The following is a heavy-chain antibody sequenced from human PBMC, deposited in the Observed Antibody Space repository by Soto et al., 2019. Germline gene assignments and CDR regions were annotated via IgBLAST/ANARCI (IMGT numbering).Heavy chain of an antibody. D-gene: IGHD6-13*01. J-gene: IGHJ4*02. V-gene: IGHV3-7*01. Sequence: PGGSLRLSCAASGFTFSSYWMSWVRQAPGKGLEWVANIKQDGSEKYYVDSVKGRFTISRDNAKNSLYLQMNSLRAEDTAVYYCARDSIAAAPYYFDYWGQGTLVTVSS. CDR3: ARDSIAAAPYYFDY. CDR1: GFTFSSYW. CDR2: IKQDGSEK.